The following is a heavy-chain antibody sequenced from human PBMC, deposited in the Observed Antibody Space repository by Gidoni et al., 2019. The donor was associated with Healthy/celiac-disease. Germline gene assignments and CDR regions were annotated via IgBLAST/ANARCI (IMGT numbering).Heavy chain of an antibody. CDR3: ASPAGYSSSVNKKTNYYYYGMDV. CDR2: IYPGDSDT. J-gene: IGHJ6*02. D-gene: IGHD6-13*01. V-gene: IGHV5-51*01. Sequence: EVQLVQSGAEVKKPGESLKISCKGSGYSFTSYWIGWVRQMPGKGLEWMGIIYPGDSDTRYSPSFQGQVTISADKSISTAYLQWSSLKASDTAMYYCASPAGYSSSVNKKTNYYYYGMDVWGQGTTVTVSS. CDR1: GYSFTSYW.